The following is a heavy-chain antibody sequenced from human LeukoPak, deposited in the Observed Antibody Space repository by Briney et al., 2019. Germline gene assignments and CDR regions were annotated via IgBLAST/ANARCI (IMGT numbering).Heavy chain of an antibody. CDR2: ISSSGSTI. Sequence: PGGSLRLSCAASGFTFSSYEMNWVRQAPGKGREWVSYISSSGSTIYYADSVKGRFTISRDNAKNSLYLQMNSLRAEDTAVYYCARELYHSFDYWGQGTLVTVSS. J-gene: IGHJ4*02. CDR1: GFTFSSYE. D-gene: IGHD2-2*01. V-gene: IGHV3-48*03. CDR3: ARELYHSFDY.